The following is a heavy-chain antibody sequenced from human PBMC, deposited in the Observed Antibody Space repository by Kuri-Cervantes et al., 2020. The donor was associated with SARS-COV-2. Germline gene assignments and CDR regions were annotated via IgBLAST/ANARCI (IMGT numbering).Heavy chain of an antibody. D-gene: IGHD4-17*01. Sequence: GESLKISCAASGFTFSSYAMHWVRQAPGKGLEYVPAISSNGGSTYYANSVKGRFTISRDNSKNTLYLQMGSLRAEDMAVYYCARGPRSGTTVGYFDLWGRGTLVTVSS. V-gene: IGHV3-64*01. CDR2: ISSNGGST. J-gene: IGHJ2*01. CDR3: ARGPRSGTTVGYFDL. CDR1: GFTFSSYA.